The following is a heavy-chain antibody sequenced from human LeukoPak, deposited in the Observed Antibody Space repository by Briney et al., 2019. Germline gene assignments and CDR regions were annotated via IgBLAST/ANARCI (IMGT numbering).Heavy chain of an antibody. V-gene: IGHV5-51*01. D-gene: IGHD6-13*01. J-gene: IGHJ6*03. CDR3: ARHVIESEQLVRNYYYYMDV. Sequence: GESLQISCKGSGYIFISYWIGWVRQMPGKGLEWMGIIYPGDSDTRYSPSFQGQVTISADKSISTAYLQWSSLKASDTAMYYCARHVIESEQLVRNYYYYMDVWGKGTTVTVSS. CDR1: GYIFISYW. CDR2: IYPGDSDT.